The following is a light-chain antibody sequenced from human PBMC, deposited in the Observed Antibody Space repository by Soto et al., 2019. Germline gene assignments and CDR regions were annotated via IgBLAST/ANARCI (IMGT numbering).Light chain of an antibody. CDR3: QSYDSSLSGYV. J-gene: IGLJ1*01. CDR2: GNS. V-gene: IGLV1-40*01. Sequence: QSVLTQPPSVSGAPGQRVTISCTGSSSNIGAGYDVHWYQQLPGTAPKLLIYGNSNRPSGVPDRFSGSKSGTSASLAITGLQAEEEADYSCQSYDSSLSGYVFGTGTKVTDL. CDR1: SSNIGAGYD.